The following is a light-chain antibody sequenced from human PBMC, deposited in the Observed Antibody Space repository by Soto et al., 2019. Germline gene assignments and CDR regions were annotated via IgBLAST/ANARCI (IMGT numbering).Light chain of an antibody. CDR2: KAS. J-gene: IGKJ1*01. CDR3: LQYDSFSPWT. CDR1: QSISGW. V-gene: IGKV1-5*03. Sequence: DIQMTQSPSTLSASVGDRVTITCRASQSISGWLAWYQQKPGKAPKRLIHKASSLQSGVPSRFRGSGSGTTFTLTISSLQPDDFATYFCLQYDSFSPWTFGQGAQVDIK.